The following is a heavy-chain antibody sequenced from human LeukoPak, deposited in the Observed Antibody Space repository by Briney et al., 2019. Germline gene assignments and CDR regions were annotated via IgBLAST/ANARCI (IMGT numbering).Heavy chain of an antibody. CDR3: TTGSATGTGSGY. Sequence: RYLRLYCTASGFTFGVYVMSWVRQAPGQGVDGVGLIRSKPYDGTTEYAASVKGRFIISRDDSKTIAYLQMNSLKSEDTAVYYCTTGSATGTGSGYWGQGTLVTVSS. CDR1: GFTFGVYV. J-gene: IGHJ4*02. D-gene: IGHD6-13*01. CDR2: IRSKPYDGTT. V-gene: IGHV3-49*04.